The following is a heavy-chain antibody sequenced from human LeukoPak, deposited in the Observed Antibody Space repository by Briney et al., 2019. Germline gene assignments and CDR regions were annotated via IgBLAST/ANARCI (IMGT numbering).Heavy chain of an antibody. CDR1: GFTFSSYA. Sequence: GGSLRLSCAASGFTFSSYAMSWVRQAPGKGLEWVSAISGSGGSTYYADSVKGRFTISRDNSKNTLYLQMNSLRADDTAVYYCAKDYYDSSGYSNTLDYWGQGTLVTVSS. CDR2: ISGSGGST. V-gene: IGHV3-23*01. CDR3: AKDYYDSSGYSNTLDY. J-gene: IGHJ4*02. D-gene: IGHD3-22*01.